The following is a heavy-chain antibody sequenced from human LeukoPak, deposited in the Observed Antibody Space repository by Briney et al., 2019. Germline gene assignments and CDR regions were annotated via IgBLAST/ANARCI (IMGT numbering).Heavy chain of an antibody. Sequence: GGSLRLSCAASGFTFSSYGMHWVRQAPGKGLEWVAFIRYDGSNKYYADSVKGRFTISRDNSKNTLYLQMSSLRAEDTAVYYCAKDLRPRSEYYFDYWGQGTLVTVSS. J-gene: IGHJ4*02. V-gene: IGHV3-30*02. CDR1: GFTFSSYG. CDR2: IRYDGSNK. CDR3: AKDLRPRSEYYFDY.